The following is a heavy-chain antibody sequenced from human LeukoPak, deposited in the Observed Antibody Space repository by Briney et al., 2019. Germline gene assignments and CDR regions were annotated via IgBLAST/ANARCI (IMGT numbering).Heavy chain of an antibody. CDR1: GYTFTSYD. CDR3: ARGEGYNWNDPTFDY. J-gene: IGHJ4*02. V-gene: IGHV1-8*01. D-gene: IGHD1-20*01. Sequence: GASVKVSCKASGYTFTSYDINWVRQATGQGLEWMGWMNPNSGNTGYAQKFQGRVTMTRNTSISTAYMELSSLRSEDTAVYYRARGEGYNWNDPTFDYWGQGTLVTVSS. CDR2: MNPNSGNT.